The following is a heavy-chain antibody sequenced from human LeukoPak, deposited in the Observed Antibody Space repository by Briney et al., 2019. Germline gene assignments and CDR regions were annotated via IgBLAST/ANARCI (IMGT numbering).Heavy chain of an antibody. CDR3: ALLWFGDQLYYFDY. J-gene: IGHJ4*02. CDR1: GFTFSSYE. Sequence: GGSLRRSWGASGFTFSSYEVNWVRQAPGKGLEWVSYISSSGSTIYYADSVKGRFTISRDNAKNSLYLQMKSLRAEDPAVYYCALLWFGDQLYYFDYWGQGTLVTVSS. D-gene: IGHD3-10*01. CDR2: ISSSGSTI. V-gene: IGHV3-48*03.